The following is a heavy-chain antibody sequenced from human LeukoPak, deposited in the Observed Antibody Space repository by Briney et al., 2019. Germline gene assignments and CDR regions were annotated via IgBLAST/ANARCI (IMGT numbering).Heavy chain of an antibody. V-gene: IGHV4-38-2*02. J-gene: IGHJ5*02. CDR2: IYHSGST. D-gene: IGHD3-10*01. CDR3: ARHASRAYYYGSGSYSPQLGFDP. Sequence: PSETLSLTCTVSGYSISSDYYWGWIRQPPGKGLEWIGTIYHSGSTNYNPSLKSRVTISVDTSKNQFSLKLSSVTAADTAVYYCARHASRAYYYGSGSYSPQLGFDPWGQGTLVTVSS. CDR1: GYSISSDYY.